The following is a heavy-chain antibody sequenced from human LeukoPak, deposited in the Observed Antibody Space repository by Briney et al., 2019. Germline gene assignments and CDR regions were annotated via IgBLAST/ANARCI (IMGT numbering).Heavy chain of an antibody. CDR3: ARATMVRGVNYYGMDV. D-gene: IGHD3-10*01. CDR1: GFTFSSYG. Sequence: PGGSLRLSCAASGFTFSSYGVHWVRQAPGKVLEWVAVIWYDGSNKYYADSVKGRFTISRDNSKNTLYLQMNSLRAEDTAVYYCARATMVRGVNYYGMDVWGQGTTVTVSS. J-gene: IGHJ6*02. V-gene: IGHV3-33*01. CDR2: IWYDGSNK.